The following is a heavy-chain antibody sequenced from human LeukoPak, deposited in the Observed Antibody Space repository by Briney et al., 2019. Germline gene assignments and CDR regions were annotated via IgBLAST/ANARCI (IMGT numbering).Heavy chain of an antibody. Sequence: ASVKVSCKTSGYTFTSYAIHWVRQAPGQRLEWMGCINGDNANTQYSQKYQGRVTITRDTPARTGYMELSSLTSEDMGVFYCARGDPNSGGWTLDYWGQGTLVGVSS. J-gene: IGHJ4*02. D-gene: IGHD6-19*01. CDR3: ARGDPNSGGWTLDY. CDR1: GYTFTSYA. V-gene: IGHV1-3*03. CDR2: INGDNANT.